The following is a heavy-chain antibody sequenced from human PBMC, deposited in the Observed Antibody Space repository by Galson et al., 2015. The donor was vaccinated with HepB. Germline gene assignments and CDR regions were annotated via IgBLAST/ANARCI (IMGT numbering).Heavy chain of an antibody. CDR3: ARAGTSLYYDFWSGYYSAYYYYYMDV. V-gene: IGHV3-11*01. Sequence: SLRLSCAASGFTFSDYYMSWIRQAPGKGLEWVSYISSSGSTIYYADSVKGRFTISRDNAKNSLYLQMNSLRAEDTAVYYCARAGTSLYYDFWSGYYSAYYYYYMDVWGKGTTVTVSS. CDR2: ISSSGSTI. CDR1: GFTFSDYY. D-gene: IGHD3-3*01. J-gene: IGHJ6*03.